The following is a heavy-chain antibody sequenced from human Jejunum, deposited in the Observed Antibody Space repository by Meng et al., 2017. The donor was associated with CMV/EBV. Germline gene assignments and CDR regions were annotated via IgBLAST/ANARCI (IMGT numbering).Heavy chain of an antibody. CDR3: AKDFRICTYGTYFAMGV. CDR2: ISGSGIGT. D-gene: IGHD1-14*01. V-gene: IGHV3-23*01. J-gene: IGHJ6*02. CDR1: LSTIA. Sequence: LSTIAITWCRSAPGKGPGWPSTISGSGIGTYYADPVKGRFTVSRDNVNDTVYLQMNSLRAEDTAVYYCAKDFRICTYGTYFAMGVWGQGTTVTVSS.